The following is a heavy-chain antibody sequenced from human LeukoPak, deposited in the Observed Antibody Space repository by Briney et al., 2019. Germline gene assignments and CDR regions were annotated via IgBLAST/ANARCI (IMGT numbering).Heavy chain of an antibody. J-gene: IGHJ3*02. V-gene: IGHV3-21*01. CDR2: ISSSSSYI. D-gene: IGHD2-2*01. CDR3: ARDLYCSSTSCSLGFDT. Sequence: GGSLRLSCAASGFTFSSYSMNWVRQAPGKGLEWVSSISSSSSYIYYADSVKGRFTISRDNAKNSLYLQMNSLRAEDTAVYYCARDLYCSSTSCSLGFDTWGQGTMVTVSS. CDR1: GFTFSSYS.